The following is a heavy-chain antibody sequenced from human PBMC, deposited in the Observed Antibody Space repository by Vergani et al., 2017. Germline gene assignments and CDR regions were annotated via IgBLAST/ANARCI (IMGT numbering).Heavy chain of an antibody. D-gene: IGHD3-22*01. Sequence: QVQLQESGPGLVTPSETLSPTCTVSGGPISSYYWSWIRQPAGKGLEWVGRIYTSGSTNYNPSLKSRVTMSVDTSKNQFSLKLSSVTAADTAVYYCARGEGPIYYDSSGYNWFDPWGQGTLVTVSS. CDR3: ARGEGPIYYDSSGYNWFDP. V-gene: IGHV4-4*07. CDR2: IYTSGST. CDR1: GGPISSYY. J-gene: IGHJ5*02.